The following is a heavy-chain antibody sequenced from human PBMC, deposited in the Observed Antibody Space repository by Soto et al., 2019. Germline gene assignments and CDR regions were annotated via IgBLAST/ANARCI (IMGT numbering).Heavy chain of an antibody. J-gene: IGHJ4*02. CDR1: GYTFTCYY. CDR3: ARSIVVVTALDY. Sequence: ASVKVSCKASGYTFTCYYMHWVRQAPGQGLEWMGWINPNSGGTNYAQKFQGWVTMTRDTSISTAYMELSRLRSDDTAVYYCARSIVVVTALDYWGQGTLVTVSS. D-gene: IGHD2-21*02. V-gene: IGHV1-2*04. CDR2: INPNSGGT.